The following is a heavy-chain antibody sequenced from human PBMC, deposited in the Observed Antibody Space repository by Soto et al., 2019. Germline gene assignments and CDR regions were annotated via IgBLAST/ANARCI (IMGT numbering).Heavy chain of an antibody. CDR2: IIPIFGTA. CDR3: AREICRPTRLQSLVYYYGMDV. J-gene: IGHJ6*02. D-gene: IGHD4-4*01. Sequence: ETSVKVTCKASGGTFSSYAISWVRQAPGQGLEWMGGIIPIFGTANYAQKFQGRVTITADESTSTAYMELSSLRSEDTAVYYCAREICRPTRLQSLVYYYGMDVWGQGTTVTVSS. V-gene: IGHV1-69*13. CDR1: GGTFSSYA.